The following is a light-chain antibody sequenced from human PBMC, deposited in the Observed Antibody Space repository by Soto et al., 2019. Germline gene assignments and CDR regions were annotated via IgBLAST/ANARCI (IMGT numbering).Light chain of an antibody. CDR3: QQRSNWPPT. Sequence: EIVLTQSPATLSLSPGERATLSCMASQSVSSYLAGYQQKPGQAPRRLIYDASNRATGIPARFSGSGSGTDFTLTISSLEPEDCAVYYCQQRSNWPPTFGQGTKLEIK. V-gene: IGKV3-11*01. CDR2: DAS. CDR1: QSVSSY. J-gene: IGKJ2*01.